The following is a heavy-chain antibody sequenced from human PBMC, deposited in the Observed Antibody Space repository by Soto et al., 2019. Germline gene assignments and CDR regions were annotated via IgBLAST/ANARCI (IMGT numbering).Heavy chain of an antibody. CDR3: ARDPSDCSSTSCWGYYALDV. D-gene: IGHD2-2*01. Sequence: XESLRLSCAASGFTFSTYSMSGVRQAPGKGLEWVSSISSSGTYIHYADSLKGRFTISRDNAKNSLYLQMISLRAEDTAVYYCARDPSDCSSTSCWGYYALDVWGQGTTVTVS. CDR2: ISSSGTYI. J-gene: IGHJ6*02. CDR1: GFTFSTYS. V-gene: IGHV3-21*01.